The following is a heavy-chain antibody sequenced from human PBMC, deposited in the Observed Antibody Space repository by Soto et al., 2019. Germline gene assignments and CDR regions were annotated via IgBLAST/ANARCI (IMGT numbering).Heavy chain of an antibody. J-gene: IGHJ4*02. CDR2: IIPIFGTA. V-gene: IGHV1-69*13. Sequence: ASVKVSCKASGGTFSSYAISWVRQAPGQGLEWMGGIIPIFGTANYAQKFQGRVTITADESTSTAYMELSSLRSEDTAVYYCARTLRGYSGYGTFDYWGQGSLVTVSS. CDR1: GGTFSSYA. CDR3: ARTLRGYSGYGTFDY. D-gene: IGHD5-12*01.